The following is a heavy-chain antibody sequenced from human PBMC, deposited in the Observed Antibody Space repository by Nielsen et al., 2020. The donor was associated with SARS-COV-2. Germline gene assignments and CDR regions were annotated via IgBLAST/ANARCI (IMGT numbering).Heavy chain of an antibody. D-gene: IGHD2-15*01. CDR3: ARGGYCTAGTCYHDY. J-gene: IGHJ4*02. V-gene: IGHV3-21*01. Sequence: GESLKISCAASGFTFSTYAMSWVRQAPGKGLEWVSSITGSSRYIYSADSVKGRFTISRDSAKNSVFLQMNSLRAEDTAVYYCARGGYCTAGTCYHDYWGRGTLVTVSS. CDR1: GFTFSTYA. CDR2: ITGSSRYI.